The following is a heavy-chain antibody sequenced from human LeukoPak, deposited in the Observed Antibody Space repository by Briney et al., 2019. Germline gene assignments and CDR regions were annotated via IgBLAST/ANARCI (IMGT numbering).Heavy chain of an antibody. V-gene: IGHV4-61*02. CDR1: GGSISSSSYY. J-gene: IGHJ4*02. D-gene: IGHD5-12*01. CDR3: ARSRNNRIWWLNASPRGLASGHFDY. Sequence: SETLSLTCTVSGGSISSSSYYWSWIRQPAGKGLEWIGRIYTSGSTNYNPSLKSRVTMSVDTSKNQFSLKLSSVTAADTAVYYCARSRNNRIWWLNASPRGLASGHFDYWGQGTLVTVSS. CDR2: IYTSGST.